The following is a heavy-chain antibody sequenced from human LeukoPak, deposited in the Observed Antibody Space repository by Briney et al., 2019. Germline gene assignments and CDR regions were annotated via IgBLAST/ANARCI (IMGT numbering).Heavy chain of an antibody. CDR2: ISGSGGST. J-gene: IGHJ6*03. CDR3: AKGGVKQQLGTSDCYYYYMDV. V-gene: IGHV3-23*01. D-gene: IGHD6-13*01. CDR1: GFTFSSYA. Sequence: GGSLRLSCAASGFTFSSYAMSWVRQAPGKGLEWVSAISGSGGSTYYADSVKGRFTISRDNSKNTLYLQMNSLRAEDTAVYYCAKGGVKQQLGTSDCYYYYMDVWGKGTTVTVSS.